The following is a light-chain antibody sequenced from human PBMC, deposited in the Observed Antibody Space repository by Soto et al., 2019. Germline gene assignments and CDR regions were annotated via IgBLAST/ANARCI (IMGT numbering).Light chain of an antibody. V-gene: IGKV1-5*01. CDR3: QQYNSYLYT. CDR2: DAS. Sequence: DIQMTQSPSTLSASVGDRVTITCRASQSISSWLAWYQQKPGKAPNLLIYDASRLESGVPSRFSGSGSGTEFTLTISSLQPDDFATYYCQQYNSYLYTFGQGTKLDIK. J-gene: IGKJ2*01. CDR1: QSISSW.